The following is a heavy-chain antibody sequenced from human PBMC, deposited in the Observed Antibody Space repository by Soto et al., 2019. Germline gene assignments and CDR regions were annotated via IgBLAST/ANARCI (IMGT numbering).Heavy chain of an antibody. Sequence: KQSPTLSLTCAISGDSVSSDRAAWNWIRQSPSRGLEWLGRTYYRSKWYNDYAVSVKSRITINPDTSKNQFSLQLKSVTPEDTALYYCARVKGTYSGSYHFDSWGQGTLVTVSS. D-gene: IGHD1-26*01. V-gene: IGHV6-1*01. CDR1: GDSVSSDRAA. CDR3: ARVKGTYSGSYHFDS. J-gene: IGHJ4*02. CDR2: TYYRSKWYN.